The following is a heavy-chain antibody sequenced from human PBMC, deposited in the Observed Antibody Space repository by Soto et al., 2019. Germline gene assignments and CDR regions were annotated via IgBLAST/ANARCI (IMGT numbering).Heavy chain of an antibody. D-gene: IGHD2-15*01. V-gene: IGHV3-30*18. J-gene: IGHJ4*02. Sequence: PGGSLRLSCAASGFTFSSYGMHWVRQAPGKGLEWVAVISYDGSNKYYADSVKGRFTISRDNSKNTLYLQMNSLRAEDTAVYYCAKGTLVVAATVDYWGQGTLVTVSS. CDR2: ISYDGSNK. CDR3: AKGTLVVAATVDY. CDR1: GFTFSSYG.